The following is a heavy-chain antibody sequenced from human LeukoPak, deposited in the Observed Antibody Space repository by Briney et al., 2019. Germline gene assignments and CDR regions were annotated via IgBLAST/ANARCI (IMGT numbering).Heavy chain of an antibody. D-gene: IGHD3-3*01. CDR3: ARDAGFLEWSFLLDY. Sequence: GASVKVSCKASGGTFSSYAISWVRQAPGQGLEWMGGIIPIFGTANYAQKFQGRVTITADESTSTAYMELSSLRSEDTAVYYCARDAGFLEWSFLLDYWGQGTLVTVSS. V-gene: IGHV1-69*13. J-gene: IGHJ4*02. CDR1: GGTFSSYA. CDR2: IIPIFGTA.